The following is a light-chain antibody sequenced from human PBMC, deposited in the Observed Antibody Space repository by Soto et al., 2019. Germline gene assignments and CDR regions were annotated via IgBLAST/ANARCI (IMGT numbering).Light chain of an antibody. CDR1: QSVSGDY. CDR2: GAS. CDR3: QQYDNSPT. V-gene: IGKV3-20*01. Sequence: EVVLTQSPGTLSLSPGERATLSCRASQSVSGDYLGWDQHKPGQAPRRLIYGASSRATDIPDRFSGSGSGTDFTLTISRLEPEDFAVYYCQQYDNSPTFGQGTKVDI. J-gene: IGKJ1*01.